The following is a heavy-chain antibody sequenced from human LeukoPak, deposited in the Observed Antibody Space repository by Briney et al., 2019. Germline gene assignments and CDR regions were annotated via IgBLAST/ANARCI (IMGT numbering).Heavy chain of an antibody. CDR1: GGSISSGDYY. V-gene: IGHV4-30-4*01. Sequence: SQTLSLTCTVSGGSISSGDYYWSWIRQPPGKGLEWIGYIYYSGSTYYNPSLKSRVTISVDTSENQFSLKLSSVTAADTAVYYCASSYCSGGSCSFDYWGQGTLVTVSS. CDR2: IYYSGST. CDR3: ASSYCSGGSCSFDY. D-gene: IGHD2-15*01. J-gene: IGHJ4*02.